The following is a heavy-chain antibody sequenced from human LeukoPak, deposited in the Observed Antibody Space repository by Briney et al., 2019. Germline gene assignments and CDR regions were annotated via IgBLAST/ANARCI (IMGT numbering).Heavy chain of an antibody. V-gene: IGHV3-23*01. J-gene: IGHJ4*02. CDR3: AKRGVVIRVILVGFHKEAYYFDS. CDR1: RITLSNYD. Sequence: AGSLRLSCAVSRITLSNYDMRWDRQAPGKGREWVAGISDSGGRTNYADSVKGRFTISRDNPKNTLYLQMNSLRAEDTAVYFCAKRGVVIRVILVGFHKEAYYFDSWDQGALVTVSS. CDR2: ISDSGGRT. D-gene: IGHD3-22*01.